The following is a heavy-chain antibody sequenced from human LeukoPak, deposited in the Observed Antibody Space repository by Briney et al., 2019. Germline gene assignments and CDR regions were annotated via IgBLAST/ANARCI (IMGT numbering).Heavy chain of an antibody. CDR1: GGSISSYY. CDR3: ARDRKQWLGTDAFDI. CDR2: IYTSGST. J-gene: IGHJ3*02. D-gene: IGHD6-19*01. Sequence: PSETLSLTCTVSGGSISSYYWSWIRQPAGKGLEWLGRIYTSGSTNYNPSLKSRVTMSVDTSKNQFSLKLSSVTAADTAVDYCARDRKQWLGTDAFDIWGQGTMVTVSS. V-gene: IGHV4-4*07.